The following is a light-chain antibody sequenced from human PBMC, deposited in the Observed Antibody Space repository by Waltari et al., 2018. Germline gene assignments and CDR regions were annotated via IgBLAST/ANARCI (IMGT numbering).Light chain of an antibody. CDR2: KND. Sequence: QPVLTLPPSASGTPGQVVSFSCSGSSSNVGNNYVYWYQQLPGTAPKLLIYKNDHRPSGVPDRFFGSKSGTSASLVISGLRSEDEGHYTCATWDDSLNSWVFGGGTKLTIL. CDR3: ATWDDSLNSWV. V-gene: IGLV1-47*01. CDR1: SSNVGNNY. J-gene: IGLJ3*02.